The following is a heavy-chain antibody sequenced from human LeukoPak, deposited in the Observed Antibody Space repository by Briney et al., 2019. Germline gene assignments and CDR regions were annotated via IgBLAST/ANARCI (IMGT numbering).Heavy chain of an antibody. CDR2: ISTSSRTI. D-gene: IGHD3-3*01. J-gene: IGHJ4*02. CDR1: GLNFSTYN. V-gene: IGHV3-48*01. CDR3: ARDGYDFWSDYPTTLDY. Sequence: PGGSLRLSCAVSGLNFSTYNMNWVRQAPGKGLEWVSYISTSSRTIYYADSVKGRFTISRDNAKNSLYLQTNSLRAEDTAVYYCARDGYDFWSDYPTTLDYWGQGTLVTVSS.